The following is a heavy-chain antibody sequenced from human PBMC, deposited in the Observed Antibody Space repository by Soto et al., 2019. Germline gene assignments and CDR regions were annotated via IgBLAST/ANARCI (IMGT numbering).Heavy chain of an antibody. CDR1: GGSISGHY. D-gene: IGHD3-16*01. J-gene: IGHJ6*03. CDR2: MYYSGST. V-gene: IGHV4-59*08. Sequence: QVQLQESGPGLVKPSETLSLSCSVSGGSISGHYWSWVRQTPGKGLEWMGYMYYSGSTNYNPSLKRRVTISVDTSNNYFSLRLPSVTAADTAVYYCARGPYYDLIWNYYYMDVWGKGTTVTVSS. CDR3: ARGPYYDLIWNYYYMDV.